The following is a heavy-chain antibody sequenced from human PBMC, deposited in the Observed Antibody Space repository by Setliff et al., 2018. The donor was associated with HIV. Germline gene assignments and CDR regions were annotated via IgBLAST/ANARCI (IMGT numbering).Heavy chain of an antibody. Sequence: PGGSLRLSCAASGFTFSGSAMHWVRQASGKGLEWVGRIRSETNTHATAYAASVKGRFTISRDDSKNTAYLQMNSLRAEDTAVYYCARDSARYNSLDYWGQGTLVTVSS. CDR2: IRSETNTHAT. CDR3: ARDSARYNSLDY. V-gene: IGHV3-73*01. J-gene: IGHJ4*02. D-gene: IGHD5-12*01. CDR1: GFTFSGSA.